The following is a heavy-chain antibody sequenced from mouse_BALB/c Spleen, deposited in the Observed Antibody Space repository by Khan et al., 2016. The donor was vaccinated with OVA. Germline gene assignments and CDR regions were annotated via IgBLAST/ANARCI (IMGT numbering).Heavy chain of an antibody. J-gene: IGHJ2*01. V-gene: IGHV1-5*01. CDR1: GYSFITYW. Sequence: VQLQQSGTVLARPGASVKMSCKASGYSFITYWMHWVKQRPGQGLEWIGAIYLGNSDTSYNQKFLGKAKLTAVTSASPAYLELSSLTTADSAVYYGARRVRGFDYWGQGTTLTVSS. CDR3: ARRVRGFDY. CDR2: IYLGNSDT.